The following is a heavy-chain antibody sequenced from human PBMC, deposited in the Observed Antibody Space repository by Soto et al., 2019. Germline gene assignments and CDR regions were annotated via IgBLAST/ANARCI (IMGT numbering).Heavy chain of an antibody. V-gene: IGHV1-69*01. CDR1: GGTFSSYA. J-gene: IGHJ6*02. D-gene: IGHD1-7*01. Sequence: QVQLVQSGAEVKKPGSSVKVSCKASGGTFSSYAISWVRQAPGQGLEWMGGIIPIFGTANYAQKFQGRVTMTADESTSTAYMELSSLRSEDTAVYYCARDSTLITGTTYYYGMDVWGQGTTVTVSS. CDR2: IIPIFGTA. CDR3: ARDSTLITGTTYYYGMDV.